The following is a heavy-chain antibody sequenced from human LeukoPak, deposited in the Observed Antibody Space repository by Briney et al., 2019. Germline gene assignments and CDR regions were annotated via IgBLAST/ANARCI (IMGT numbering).Heavy chain of an antibody. D-gene: IGHD3-9*01. Sequence: SETLSLTCTVSGGSISSSTYYWGWIRQPPGKGLEWIGTIYYSGSTYYNPSLKSRVTISVDTSKNQFSLKLSSVTAADTAVYYCARDSDILTGYYPNFDYWGQGTLVTVSS. J-gene: IGHJ4*02. CDR1: GGSISSSTYY. CDR3: ARDSDILTGYYPNFDY. V-gene: IGHV4-39*07. CDR2: IYYSGST.